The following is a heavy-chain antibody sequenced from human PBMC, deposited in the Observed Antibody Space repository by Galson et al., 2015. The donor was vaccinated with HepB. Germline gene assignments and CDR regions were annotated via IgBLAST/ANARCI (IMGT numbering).Heavy chain of an antibody. D-gene: IGHD6-6*01. J-gene: IGHJ5*02. V-gene: IGHV3-21*06. Sequence: SLRLSCAASKFAFRNYNMNWVRQTPGKGMEWAASISYNSDNINYADSVKGRFTISRDNAKNSSYLQMKLTSVTAADTAVYYCARSYNASSWGWFDPWGQGTPITVSS. CDR2: ISYNSDNI. CDR1: KFAFRNYN. CDR3: ARSYNASSWGWFDP.